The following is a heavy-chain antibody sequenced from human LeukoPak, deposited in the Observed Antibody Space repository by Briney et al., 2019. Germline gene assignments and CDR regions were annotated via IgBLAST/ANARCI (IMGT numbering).Heavy chain of an antibody. Sequence: GASVKVSCKASGYTFTSYAMNWVRQAPGQGVEWMGWINTNTGNPTYAQGFTGRFVFSLDTSVSTAYLQISSLKAEDTAVYYCARDRDSSGYYYVEDYWGQGTLVTVSS. CDR3: ARDRDSSGYYYVEDY. CDR2: INTNTGNP. V-gene: IGHV7-4-1*02. D-gene: IGHD3-22*01. J-gene: IGHJ4*02. CDR1: GYTFTSYA.